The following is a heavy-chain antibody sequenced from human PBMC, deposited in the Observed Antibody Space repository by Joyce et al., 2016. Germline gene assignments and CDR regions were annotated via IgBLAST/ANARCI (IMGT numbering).Heavy chain of an antibody. J-gene: IGHJ6*02. D-gene: IGHD4-11*01. CDR3: ANAVTGYYYYYYGMDV. Sequence: EVQLLESGGGLVQPGGSLRLSCAASGFTFSSFAMSWVRQAPGKGLEWVSAISGRGSSTYYAESVKGRFTISRDNSKNTLYLQMNSLRAEDTAVYYCANAVTGYYYYYYGMDVWGQGTTVTVSS. CDR2: ISGRGSST. CDR1: GFTFSSFA. V-gene: IGHV3-23*01.